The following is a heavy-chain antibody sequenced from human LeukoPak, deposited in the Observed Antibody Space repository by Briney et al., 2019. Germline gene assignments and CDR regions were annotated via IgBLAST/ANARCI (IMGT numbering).Heavy chain of an antibody. V-gene: IGHV4-59*01. CDR3: ARGTLYYYDSSGYYANPLFDY. Sequence: SETLSLTCTVSGGSISSYYWSWIRQPPGKGLEWIGYIYYSGSTNYNPSLKSRVTISVDTSKNQFSLKLSSVTAANTAVYYCARGTLYYYDSSGYYANPLFDYWGQGTLVTVSS. CDR1: GGSISSYY. J-gene: IGHJ4*02. D-gene: IGHD3-22*01. CDR2: IYYSGST.